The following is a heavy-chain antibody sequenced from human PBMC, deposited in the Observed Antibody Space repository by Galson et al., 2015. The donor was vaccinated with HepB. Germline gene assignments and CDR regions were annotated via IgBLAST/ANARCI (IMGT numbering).Heavy chain of an antibody. J-gene: IGHJ4*02. CDR2: INAGNGNT. CDR3: ARDGSGWYMGPDY. V-gene: IGHV1-3*01. Sequence: SVKVSCKASGYTFTSYAMHWVRQAPGQRLEWMGWINAGNGNTKYSQKFQGRVTITRDTSASTAYMELSSLRSEDTAVYYCARDGSGWYMGPDYWGQGTLVTVSS. CDR1: GYTFTSYA. D-gene: IGHD6-19*01.